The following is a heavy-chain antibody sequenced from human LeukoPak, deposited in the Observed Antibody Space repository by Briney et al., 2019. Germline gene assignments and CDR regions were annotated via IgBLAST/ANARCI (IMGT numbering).Heavy chain of an antibody. J-gene: IGHJ5*02. CDR2: ISSSSSSI. Sequence: PGGSLRLSCAASGFTXSSYSMNWVRQAPGKGLEWGSYISSSSSSIYYADSVKGRFTISRDNAKNSLYLQMNSLRDEDTAVYYCARDNPYYYDSSGYYSGYNWFDPWGQGTLVTVSS. CDR3: ARDNPYYYDSSGYYSGYNWFDP. CDR1: GFTXSSYS. D-gene: IGHD3-22*01. V-gene: IGHV3-48*02.